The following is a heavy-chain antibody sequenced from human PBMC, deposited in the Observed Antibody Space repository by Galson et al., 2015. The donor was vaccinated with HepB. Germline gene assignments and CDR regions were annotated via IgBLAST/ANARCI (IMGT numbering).Heavy chain of an antibody. CDR3: AKAWLQFSLPTMYFDY. D-gene: IGHD5-24*01. V-gene: IGHV3-30*02. Sequence: KGRFTISSDNSKNTLSLQMNSLRAEDTAVYYCAKAWLQFSLPTMYFDYWGQGTLVTVSS. J-gene: IGHJ4*02.